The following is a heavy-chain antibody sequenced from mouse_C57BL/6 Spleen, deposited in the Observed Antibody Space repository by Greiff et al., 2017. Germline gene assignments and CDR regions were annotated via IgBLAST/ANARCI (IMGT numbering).Heavy chain of an antibody. Sequence: QVQLQQPGAELVKPGASVKVSCKASGYTFTSYWMHWVKQRPGQGLEWIGRIHPSDSDTNYNQKFKGKATLTVDKSSSTAYMQLSSLTSEDSSVYYCAIGDDYDARCAYWGQGTLVTVSA. V-gene: IGHV1-74*01. CDR3: AIGDDYDARCAY. CDR1: GYTFTSYW. CDR2: IHPSDSDT. J-gene: IGHJ3*01. D-gene: IGHD2-4*01.